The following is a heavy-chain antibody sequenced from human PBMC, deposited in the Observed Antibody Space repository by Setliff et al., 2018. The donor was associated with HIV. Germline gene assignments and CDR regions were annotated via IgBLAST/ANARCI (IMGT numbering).Heavy chain of an antibody. V-gene: IGHV1-2*02. CDR3: ARGLGGGLEGSDYMDV. CDR2: INPNSGGT. J-gene: IGHJ6*03. CDR1: GYTFTGYY. D-gene: IGHD2-15*01. Sequence: ASVKVSRKASGYTFTGYYMHWVRQAPGQGLEWMGWINPNSGGTNYAQKFQGRVTMTRDTSISTAYMELSRLRSDDTAVYYCARGLGGGLEGSDYMDVWGKGTTVTVSS.